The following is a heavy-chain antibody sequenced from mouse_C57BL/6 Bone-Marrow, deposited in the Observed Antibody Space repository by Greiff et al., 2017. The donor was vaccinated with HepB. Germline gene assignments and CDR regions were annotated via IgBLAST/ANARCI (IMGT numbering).Heavy chain of an antibody. J-gene: IGHJ4*01. CDR1: GFTFSSYA. D-gene: IGHD1-1*01. CDR3: TRASITTVVATYYAMDY. CDR2: ISSGGDYI. V-gene: IGHV5-9-1*02. Sequence: EVQRVESGEGLVKPGGSLKLSCAASGFTFSSYAMSWVRQTPEKRLEWVAYISSGGDYIYYADTVKGRFTISRDNARNTLYLQMSSLKSEDTAMYYGTRASITTVVATYYAMDYWGQGTSVTVSS.